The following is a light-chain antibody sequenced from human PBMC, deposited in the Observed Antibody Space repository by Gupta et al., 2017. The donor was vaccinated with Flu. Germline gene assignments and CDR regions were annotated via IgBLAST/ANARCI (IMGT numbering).Light chain of an antibody. V-gene: IGLV2-14*01. J-gene: IGLJ3*02. CDR2: KVN. CDR3: SSFIGGASWV. CDR1: LSDPDGNNY. Sequence: QAALTQPAAVSGSPGQSLTISCTAPLSDPDGNNYVSWYQQHPGKAPKTLLYKVNNRPSGVSNGFSGSKSGNTASLTISGLQAEDEADYYCSSFIGGASWVFGGGTKLTVL.